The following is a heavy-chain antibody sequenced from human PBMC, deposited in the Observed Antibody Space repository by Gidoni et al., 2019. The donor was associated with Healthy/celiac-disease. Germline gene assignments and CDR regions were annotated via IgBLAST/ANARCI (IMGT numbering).Heavy chain of an antibody. CDR2: IRVYNGNT. CDR1: GYTFTSYG. V-gene: IGHV1-18*01. CDR3: ARGGIYDFWSGWAVGTHGGDY. J-gene: IGHJ4*02. D-gene: IGHD3-3*01. Sequence: QVQLVQSGAEVKKPGASVKVSCKASGYTFTSYGISWVRQAPGPGLEWMGWIRVYNGNTNYAQKLHGRDTMTTDTSTSTAYKELRSLRSDDTAVYYCARGGIYDFWSGWAVGTHGGDYWGQGTLVTVSS.